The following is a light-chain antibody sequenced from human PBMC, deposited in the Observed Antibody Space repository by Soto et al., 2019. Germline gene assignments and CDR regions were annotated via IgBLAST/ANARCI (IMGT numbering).Light chain of an antibody. CDR3: QQYANLPIT. CDR2: DAS. CDR1: QDINXY. V-gene: IGKV1-33*01. Sequence: DIQMTQSPSSLSASVGDRVTITCQASQDINXYXSWYQQNPGKAPKILIYDASNLETGVPXXXXXSGSGTDFTFTISSLQPXXIATYYCQQYANLPITFGQGTRLEIK. J-gene: IGKJ5*01.